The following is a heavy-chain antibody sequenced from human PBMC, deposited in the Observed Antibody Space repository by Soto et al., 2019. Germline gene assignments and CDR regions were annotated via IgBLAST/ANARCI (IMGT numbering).Heavy chain of an antibody. V-gene: IGHV3-7*03. CDR3: ASRMPDSYYLGVFDW. CDR2: IKGDGSEM. Sequence: EGSLRLSCVGSGFTFSQYWMTWVRQAPGMGLEWVARIKGDGSEMYYVDSVKGRFSISRDNAKDSLYLQMNDLRTEDTAVYYCASRMPDSYYLGVFDWWGRGTLVTVSS. J-gene: IGHJ4*02. CDR1: GFTFSQYW. D-gene: IGHD3-10*01.